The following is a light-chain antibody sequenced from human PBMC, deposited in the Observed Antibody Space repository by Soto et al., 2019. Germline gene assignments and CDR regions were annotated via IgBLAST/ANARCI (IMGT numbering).Light chain of an antibody. V-gene: IGLV3-1*01. CDR3: QAWDSIVNV. Sequence: SYELTQPPSVSVSPGQTASITCSGDKLGDKYACWYQQKPGQSPVLVIYQDSKRHTRIPERFSGSNSGNTATLTIIGTQALDGADNYCQAWDSIVNVFGTVTNLTVL. CDR1: KLGDKY. J-gene: IGLJ1*01. CDR2: QDS.